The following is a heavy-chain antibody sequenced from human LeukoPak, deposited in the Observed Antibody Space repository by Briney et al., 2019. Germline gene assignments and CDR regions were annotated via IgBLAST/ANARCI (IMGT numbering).Heavy chain of an antibody. V-gene: IGHV1-69*05. CDR1: GGTFSSYA. Sequence: SVKVSCKASGGTFSSYAISWVRQAPGQGLEWMGGIIPIFGTANYAQKIQGRVTITTDESTSTAYMELSSLRSEDTAVYYCARNGYCSGGSCYAPLYYYMDVWGKGTTVTVSS. CDR3: ARNGYCSGGSCYAPLYYYMDV. D-gene: IGHD2-15*01. CDR2: IIPIFGTA. J-gene: IGHJ6*03.